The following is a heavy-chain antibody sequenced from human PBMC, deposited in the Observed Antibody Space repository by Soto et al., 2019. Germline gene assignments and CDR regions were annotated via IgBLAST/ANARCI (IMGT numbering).Heavy chain of an antibody. J-gene: IGHJ6*02. D-gene: IGHD2-2*01. V-gene: IGHV4-4*07. CDR3: ARGPPEYQLRYYGMDV. Sequence: KPSETLSLTCTVSGGSISSYYWSWIRQPAGKGLEWIGRIYTSGSTNYNPSLKSRVTMSVDTSKNQFSLKLSSVTAADTAVYYCARGPPEYQLRYYGMDVWGQGTTVTVSS. CDR2: IYTSGST. CDR1: GGSISSYY.